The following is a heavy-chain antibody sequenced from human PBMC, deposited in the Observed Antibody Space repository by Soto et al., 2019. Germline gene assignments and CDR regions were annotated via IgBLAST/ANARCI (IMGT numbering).Heavy chain of an antibody. Sequence: GSKTLTCTASGFNFSSYAMSWVRQAPGKGLEWVSVISDSDYRTYYADSVKGRFTISRDNSKNTLFLQMNSLRAEDTAIYYRAKALDMATIQVGFYYFGQGT. D-gene: IGHD5-12*01. CDR2: ISDSDYRT. J-gene: IGHJ4*02. CDR3: AKALDMATIQVGFYY. CDR1: GFNFSSYA. V-gene: IGHV3-23*01.